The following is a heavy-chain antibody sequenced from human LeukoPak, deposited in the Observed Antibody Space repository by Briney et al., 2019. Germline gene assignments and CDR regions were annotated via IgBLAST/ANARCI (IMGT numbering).Heavy chain of an antibody. CDR2: ISYDGSNK. V-gene: IGHV3-30*04. D-gene: IGHD3-10*01. CDR3: ARDPLRYYYGSGSYLDI. CDR1: GFTFSSYA. Sequence: GGSLRLSCAASGFTFSSYAMHWVRQAPGKGLEWVAVISYDGSNKYYADSVKGRCTVSRDNSKNTLYLQMNSLRAEDTAVYYCARDPLRYYYGSGSYLDIWGQGTMVTVSS. J-gene: IGHJ3*02.